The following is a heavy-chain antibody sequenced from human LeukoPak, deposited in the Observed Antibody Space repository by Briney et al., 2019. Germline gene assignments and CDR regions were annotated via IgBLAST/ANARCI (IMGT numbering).Heavy chain of an antibody. D-gene: IGHD6-19*01. CDR2: ITTGGRP. Sequence: GGSLRLSCTGSGFTFSYYAMSWVRQAPGKGLEWVSGITTGGRPYYADSVKGRFTISRDNSKNTVYLQMNGLRAEDTAVYYCVKNGALAVDYFQHWGQGTLVTVSS. CDR3: VKNGALAVDYFQH. J-gene: IGHJ1*01. V-gene: IGHV3-23*01. CDR1: GFTFSYYA.